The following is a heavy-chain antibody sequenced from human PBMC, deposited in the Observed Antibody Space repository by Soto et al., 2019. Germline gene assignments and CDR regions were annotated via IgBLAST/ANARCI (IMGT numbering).Heavy chain of an antibody. D-gene: IGHD2-21*02. Sequence: PGESLKISCKGSGYSFTSYWIGWVRQMPGKGLGWMGIIYPGDSDTRYSPSFQGQVTISADKSISTAYLQWSSLKASDTAMYYCARLYPATPYCGGDCYSTNFDYWGQGTLVTVSS. V-gene: IGHV5-51*01. CDR2: IYPGDSDT. J-gene: IGHJ4*02. CDR3: ARLYPATPYCGGDCYSTNFDY. CDR1: GYSFTSYW.